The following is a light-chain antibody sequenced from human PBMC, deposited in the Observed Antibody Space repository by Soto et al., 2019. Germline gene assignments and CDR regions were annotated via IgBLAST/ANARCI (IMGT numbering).Light chain of an antibody. V-gene: IGKV3-11*01. CDR2: DAS. CDR3: QQRSNWQGFT. Sequence: EIVLTQSPATLSLSPGERATLSCRASQSVSSYLAWYQQKPGQAPRLLIYDASNRATGIPARFSGSGSGTDFTLTISSLELEDFAVYSCQQRSNWQGFTFGPGTKVDIK. J-gene: IGKJ3*01. CDR1: QSVSSY.